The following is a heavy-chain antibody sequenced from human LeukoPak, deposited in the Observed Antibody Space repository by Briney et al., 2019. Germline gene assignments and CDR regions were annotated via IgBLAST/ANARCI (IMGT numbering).Heavy chain of an antibody. CDR3: ARRAMVHDY. D-gene: IGHD5-18*01. J-gene: IGHJ4*02. Sequence: GGSLRLSCAASGFTFRSYWMHWVRQAPGKGLVWVSRINSDGSSTSYADFVKGRFTTSRDNSKNTLYLQMNSLRAEDTAVYYCARRAMVHDYWGQGTLVTVSS. CDR1: GFTFRSYW. V-gene: IGHV3-74*01. CDR2: INSDGSST.